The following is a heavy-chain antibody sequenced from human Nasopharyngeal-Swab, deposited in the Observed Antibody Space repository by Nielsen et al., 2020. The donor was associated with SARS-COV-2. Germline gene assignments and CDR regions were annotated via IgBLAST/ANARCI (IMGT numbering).Heavy chain of an antibody. CDR2: FDPEDGET. CDR3: ATASLVAIDY. D-gene: IGHD5-12*01. Sequence: ASVTVSCKVSGYNLTELSMHWVRQAPGKGLEWMGGFDPEDGETIYAQKFQGRVTMTEDTSTDTAYMELSSLRSEDTAVYYCATASLVAIDYWGQGTLVTVSS. V-gene: IGHV1-24*01. J-gene: IGHJ4*02. CDR1: GYNLTELS.